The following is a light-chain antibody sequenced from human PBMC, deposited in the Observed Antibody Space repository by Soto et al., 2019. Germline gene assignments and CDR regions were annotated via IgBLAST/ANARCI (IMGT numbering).Light chain of an antibody. CDR2: GAF. J-gene: IGKJ4*01. CDR3: QQFSSYPLT. Sequence: EIVLTQSPSTLPLSPWHAVILSRRVSQSLSSSYFAWYQHKPGQGPRLLIYGAFTRATGIPDRFSGGGSGTDFTLTISRLEPEDFAVYYCQQFSSYPLTFGGGTKVDIK. V-gene: IGKV3-20*01. CDR1: QSLSSSY.